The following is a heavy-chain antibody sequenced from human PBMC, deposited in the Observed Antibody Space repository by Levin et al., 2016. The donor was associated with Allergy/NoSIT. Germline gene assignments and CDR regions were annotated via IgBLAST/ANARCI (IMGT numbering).Heavy chain of an antibody. CDR1: GLTFGDYA. J-gene: IGHJ6*03. Sequence: GGSLRLSCAAPGLTFGDYAMHWVRQAPGKGLEWVSAISWNSGNVGYAGSVRGRFTISRDNAKNTLYLQMNDLRPEDTALYYCAKDSGVGHDFWSPKSGGYYMDLWGKGTTVTVS. CDR3: AKDSGVGHDFWSPKSGGYYMDL. CDR2: ISWNSGNV. D-gene: IGHD3-3*01. V-gene: IGHV3-9*01.